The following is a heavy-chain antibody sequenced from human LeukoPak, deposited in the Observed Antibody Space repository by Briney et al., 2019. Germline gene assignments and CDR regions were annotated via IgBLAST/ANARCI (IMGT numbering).Heavy chain of an antibody. CDR2: IYSGGST. V-gene: IGHV3-66*01. CDR1: GFTVSSNY. D-gene: IGHD1-14*01. CDR3: ARAPTTGVYYFDY. Sequence: PGGSLRLSCAASGFTVSSNYMSWVRQAPGKGLEWVSVIYSGGSTYYADSVKGRFTISRDNSKNTLYLQMNSLRAEDTAVYYCARAPTTGVYYFDYWGQGTLVTVSS. J-gene: IGHJ4*02.